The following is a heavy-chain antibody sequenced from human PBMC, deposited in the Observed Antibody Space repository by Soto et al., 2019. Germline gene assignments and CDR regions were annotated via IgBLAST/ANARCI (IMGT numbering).Heavy chain of an antibody. V-gene: IGHV3-33*01. CDR3: SLPHPNPDYYDSSGYFAFDY. Sequence: GGSLRLSCAASGFTFSSYGMHWVRQAPGKGLEWVAVIWYDGSNKYYADSVKGRFTISRDNSKNTLYLQMNSLRAEDTAVYYCSLPHPNPDYYDSSGYFAFDYWGQGTLVTVSS. CDR1: GFTFSSYG. J-gene: IGHJ4*02. D-gene: IGHD3-22*01. CDR2: IWYDGSNK.